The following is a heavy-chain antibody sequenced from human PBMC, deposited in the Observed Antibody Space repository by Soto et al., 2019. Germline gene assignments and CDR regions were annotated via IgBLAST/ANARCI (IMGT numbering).Heavy chain of an antibody. D-gene: IGHD6-19*01. CDR1: GGSISSGDYY. J-gene: IGHJ4*02. CDR3: ARDGGWYRGYFDY. Sequence: QVQLQESGPGLVKPSQTLSLTCTVSGGSISSGDYYWSWIRQAPGKGLEWIGYIYYSGSTYYNPSLKSRVTISVDTSKNQFSLKLSSVTAADTAVYYCARDGGWYRGYFDYWGQGTLVTVSS. V-gene: IGHV4-30-4*01. CDR2: IYYSGST.